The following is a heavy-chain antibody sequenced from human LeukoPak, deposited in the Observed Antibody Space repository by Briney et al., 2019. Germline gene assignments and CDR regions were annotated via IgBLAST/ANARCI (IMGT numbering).Heavy chain of an antibody. Sequence: PGGSLRLSCAASGFTFSNYDMSWVRQAPGKGLEWVSAVSGSGGSTFYADSVKGRFIISRDNSKNTLYLQMNSLRVEDTAVYYCTKHSATWDWGQGALVTVSS. D-gene: IGHD6-13*01. J-gene: IGHJ4*02. CDR3: TKHSATWD. CDR2: VSGSGGST. V-gene: IGHV3-23*01. CDR1: GFTFSNYD.